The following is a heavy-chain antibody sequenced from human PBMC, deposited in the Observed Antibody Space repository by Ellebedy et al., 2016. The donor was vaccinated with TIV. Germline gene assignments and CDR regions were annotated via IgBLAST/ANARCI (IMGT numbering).Heavy chain of an antibody. V-gene: IGHV3-11*04. D-gene: IGHD5-12*01. CDR3: ATLPRYSGYDLWGSSAFDI. J-gene: IGHJ3*02. CDR1: GFTFSNYY. CDR2: ISSSGSTI. Sequence: GGSLRLXXAASGFTFSNYYMSWIRQTPGKGLEWVSYISSSGSTIYYADSVKGRFTISRDNSKNTLYLQMNSLRAEDTAVYYCATLPRYSGYDLWGSSAFDIWGQGTMVSVSS.